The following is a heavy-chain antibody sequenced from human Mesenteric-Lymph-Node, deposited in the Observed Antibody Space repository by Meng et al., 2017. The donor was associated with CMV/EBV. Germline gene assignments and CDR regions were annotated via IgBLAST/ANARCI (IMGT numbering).Heavy chain of an antibody. CDR1: GFTFSSYG. J-gene: IGHJ3*02. Sequence: GESLKISCAASGFTFSSYGMHWVRQAPGKGLEWVSRINSDGSSTSYADSVKGRFTISRDNAKNTLYLQMNSLRAEDTAVYYCARDIAAFDIWGQGTMVTVSS. CDR2: INSDGSST. CDR3: ARDIAAFDI. V-gene: IGHV3-74*01.